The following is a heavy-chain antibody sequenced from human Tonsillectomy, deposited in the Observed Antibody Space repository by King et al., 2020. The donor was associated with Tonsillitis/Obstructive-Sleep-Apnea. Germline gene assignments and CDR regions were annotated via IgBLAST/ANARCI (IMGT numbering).Heavy chain of an antibody. CDR2: IYNSGST. J-gene: IGHJ6*03. CDR3: AGLYCSSSSCYSHTPYYYYMDV. V-gene: IGHV4-59*01. D-gene: IGHD2-2*01. Sequence: QLQESGPGLVKPPETLSLTCTVSDGSMSSYYWSWIRQPPGKGLEWIGYIYNSGSTKYNPSLKSRVTISVDTSKNQFSLKLSSVTAADTAVYYCAGLYCSSSSCYSHTPYYYYMDVWGKGTTVTVSS. CDR1: DGSMSSYY.